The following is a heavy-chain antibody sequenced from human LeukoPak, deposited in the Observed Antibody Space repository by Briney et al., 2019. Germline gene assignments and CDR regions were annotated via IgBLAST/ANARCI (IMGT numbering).Heavy chain of an antibody. J-gene: IGHJ4*02. D-gene: IGHD1-26*01. V-gene: IGHV1-69*02. Sequence: SVKVSCKASGGTFSSYTISWVRQAPGQGLEWMGRIIPILGIANYAQKFQGRVTITADKSTSTAYMELSSLRSEDTAVYYCARVWSYWVFDYWGQGTLVTVSS. CDR3: ARVWSYWVFDY. CDR2: IIPILGIA. CDR1: GGTFSSYT.